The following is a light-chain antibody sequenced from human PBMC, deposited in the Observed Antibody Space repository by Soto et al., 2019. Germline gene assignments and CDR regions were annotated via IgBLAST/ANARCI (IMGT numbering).Light chain of an antibody. Sequence: QSVLTQPASVSGSPGQSITISCTGTSSDVGGYNYVSWYQQLPGKAPKLMIYDVSDRPSGVSNRFSGSKSGNTASLTISGLQAEDEADYYCSSYTSSSIYVFGIGTKLTV. CDR2: DVS. V-gene: IGLV2-14*01. J-gene: IGLJ1*01. CDR3: SSYTSSSIYV. CDR1: SSDVGGYNY.